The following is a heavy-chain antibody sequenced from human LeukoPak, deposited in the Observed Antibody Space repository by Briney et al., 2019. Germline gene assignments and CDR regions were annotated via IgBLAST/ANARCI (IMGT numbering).Heavy chain of an antibody. CDR1: GFTFDDYA. Sequence: PGGSLRLSXAASGFTFDDYAMHWVRQAPGKGLEWVSLISGDGGSTYYADSVKGRFTISRDNSKNSLHRQMNNLITEDTALYYCAKDMRVVVQAFDYWGQGTLVTVSS. J-gene: IGHJ4*02. CDR3: AKDMRVVVQAFDY. D-gene: IGHD2-15*01. V-gene: IGHV3-43*02. CDR2: ISGDGGST.